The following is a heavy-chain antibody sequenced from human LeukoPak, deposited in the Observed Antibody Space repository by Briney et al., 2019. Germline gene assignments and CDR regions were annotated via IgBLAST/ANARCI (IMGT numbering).Heavy chain of an antibody. CDR2: IYYSGST. V-gene: IGHV4-59*01. CDR1: GGSISSYY. CDR3: ASGGPLVDTAMVTFGY. Sequence: SETLSLTCTVSGGSISSYYWSWIRQPPGKGLEWIGYIYYSGSTNYNPSLKSRVTISVDTSKNQFSLKLSSVTAADTAVYYCASGGPLVDTAMVTFGYWGQGTLVTVSS. D-gene: IGHD5-18*01. J-gene: IGHJ4*02.